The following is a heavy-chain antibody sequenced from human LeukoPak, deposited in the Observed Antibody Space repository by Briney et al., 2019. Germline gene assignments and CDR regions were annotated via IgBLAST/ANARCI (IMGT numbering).Heavy chain of an antibody. CDR1: GFTFSSYA. J-gene: IGHJ4*02. D-gene: IGHD5-12*01. V-gene: IGHV3-30*04. CDR2: ISYDGSNK. CDR3: ARDGVATRGSGLDY. Sequence: PGGSLTLSCAASGFTFSSYAMHWVRQAPGKGLEWVAVISYDGSNKYYADSVKGRFTISRDNSKNTLYLQMNSLRAEDTAVYYCARDGVATRGSGLDYWGQGTLVTVSS.